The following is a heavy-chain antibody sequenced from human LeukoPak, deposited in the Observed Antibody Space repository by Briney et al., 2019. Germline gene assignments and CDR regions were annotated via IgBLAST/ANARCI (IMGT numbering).Heavy chain of an antibody. CDR3: ARADRYCSPTNCYYYFDY. Sequence: ASVKVSCKASGGTFSSYAISWVRQAPGQGLEWMGGVIPIFGTANYAQKFQGRVTITTDDSTRTSYMELSSLRSEDTAVYCCARADRYCSPTNCYYYFDYWGQGTLVTVSS. J-gene: IGHJ4*02. CDR2: VIPIFGTA. CDR1: GGTFSSYA. V-gene: IGHV1-69*05. D-gene: IGHD2-2*01.